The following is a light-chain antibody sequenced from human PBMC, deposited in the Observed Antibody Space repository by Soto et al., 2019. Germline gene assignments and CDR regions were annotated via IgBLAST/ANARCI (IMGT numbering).Light chain of an antibody. J-gene: IGKJ1*01. CDR3: QHCGSSRT. CDR2: GTS. Sequence: EIGLTQSPGTVSLSPGERATLSCRASQGVSSNYLAWYQQKSGQAPRLLLYGTSSRATGIPERFSGSGSGTDFTLTISRLEPEDFAVYYCQHCGSSRTFGQGTKVDIK. V-gene: IGKV3-20*01. CDR1: QGVSSNY.